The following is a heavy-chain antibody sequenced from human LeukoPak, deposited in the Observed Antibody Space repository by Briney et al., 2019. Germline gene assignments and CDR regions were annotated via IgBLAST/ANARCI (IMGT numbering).Heavy chain of an antibody. Sequence: PSETLSLTCTVSGVSISSSYSYWGWIRQPPGMGLEWTGSIYYTGNTYYNASLKSQVSISIDTSKNQFSLKLTSVTAADTAVYYCARIDYYDSSGTDYWGQGTLVTVSS. J-gene: IGHJ4*02. CDR1: GVSISSSYSY. CDR3: ARIDYYDSSGTDY. D-gene: IGHD3-22*01. V-gene: IGHV4-39*01. CDR2: IYYTGNT.